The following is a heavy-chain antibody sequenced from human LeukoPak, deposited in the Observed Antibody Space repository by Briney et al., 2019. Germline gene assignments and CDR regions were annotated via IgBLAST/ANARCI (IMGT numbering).Heavy chain of an antibody. J-gene: IGHJ6*03. V-gene: IGHV3-13*01. CDR3: ARGPPRGKYYYMDV. D-gene: IGHD1-1*01. CDR1: GFTFSSFD. CDR2: IGTASDT. Sequence: GGSLRLSCAASGFTFSSFDMHWVRQPTGQGLEWVSTIGTASDTYYPGSVEGRFTLTRDNAKNSLYLQMNSLTAGDTAVYYCARGPPRGKYYYMDVWGKGTTVTVSS.